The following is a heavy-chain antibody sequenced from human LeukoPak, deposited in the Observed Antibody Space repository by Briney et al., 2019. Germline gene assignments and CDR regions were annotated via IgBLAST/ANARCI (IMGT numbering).Heavy chain of an antibody. V-gene: IGHV3-48*01. Sequence: GGSLRLSCAASGFTFNSYWMSWVRQAPGKGLEWVSYISSSSSTIYYADSVKGRFTISRDNAKNSLYLQMNSLRAEDTAVYYCARGVSYFDYWGQGTLVTVSS. CDR3: ARGVSYFDY. J-gene: IGHJ4*02. CDR2: ISSSSSTI. CDR1: GFTFNSYW. D-gene: IGHD3-22*01.